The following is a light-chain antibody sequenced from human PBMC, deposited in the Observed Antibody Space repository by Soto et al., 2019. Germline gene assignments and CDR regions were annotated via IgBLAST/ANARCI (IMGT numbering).Light chain of an antibody. Sequence: DIQMTQSPSTLSASVGDRVTITCRASQSISSWLAWYQQTPGKAPKVLIYDASTLEVGVPSRFSGSGSGTEFTLTIRSLQPDEVATYYFQQYNSYSTFGQGTKLEIK. V-gene: IGKV1-5*01. CDR2: DAS. CDR3: QQYNSYST. CDR1: QSISSW. J-gene: IGKJ2*01.